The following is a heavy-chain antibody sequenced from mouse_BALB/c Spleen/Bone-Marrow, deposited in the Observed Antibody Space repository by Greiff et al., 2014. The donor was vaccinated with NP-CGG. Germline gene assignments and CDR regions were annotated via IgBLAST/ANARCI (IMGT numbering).Heavy chain of an antibody. CDR1: GNSFTSYW. CDR3: TRSELRRGGYALDY. Sequence: QVQLQQPRAELVKPGASVKLSCKASGNSFTSYWMHWVKQRPGQGLEWIGEISPSNGRSNYNEKFKSKATLTVDKSSSTAYMQLSGLTSEDSAVYYCTRSELRRGGYALDYWGLGTSVTDSS. V-gene: IGHV1S81*02. J-gene: IGHJ4*01. CDR2: ISPSNGRS. D-gene: IGHD2-12*01.